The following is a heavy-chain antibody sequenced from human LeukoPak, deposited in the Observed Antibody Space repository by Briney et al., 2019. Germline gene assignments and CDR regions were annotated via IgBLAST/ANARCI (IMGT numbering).Heavy chain of an antibody. V-gene: IGHV4-61*01. D-gene: IGHD3-22*01. CDR3: AGSRINSSGYYFEENYFDY. J-gene: IGHJ4*02. CDR1: GGSVSSGSYY. CDR2: IYYSGST. Sequence: SETLSLTCTVSGGSVSSGSYYWSWIRQPPGRGLEWIGYIYYSGSTNYNPSLKSRVTISVDTSKNQFSLKLSSVTAADTAVYYCAGSRINSSGYYFEENYFDYWGQGTLVTVSS.